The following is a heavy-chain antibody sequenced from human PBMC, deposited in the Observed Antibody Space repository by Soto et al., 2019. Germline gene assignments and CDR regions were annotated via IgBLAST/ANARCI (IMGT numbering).Heavy chain of an antibody. CDR2: IKSDGSST. J-gene: IGHJ6*02. V-gene: IGHV3-74*01. D-gene: IGHD2-15*01. Sequence: PGGSLRLSCAASGFTFSRYWMHWVRQAPGKGLVWVSHIKSDGSSTDYADSVKGRFTISRDNAKNTLYLQMNSLRAEDTGVYYCASFKGYCSGGSCYGLDVWGQGTTVTVSS. CDR1: GFTFSRYW. CDR3: ASFKGYCSGGSCYGLDV.